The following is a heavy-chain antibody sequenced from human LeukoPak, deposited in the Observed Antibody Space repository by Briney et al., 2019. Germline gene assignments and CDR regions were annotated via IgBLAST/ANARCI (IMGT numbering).Heavy chain of an antibody. V-gene: IGHV3-33*01. CDR1: GFTFSNYG. J-gene: IGHJ4*02. Sequence: PGGSLRLSCAASGFTFSNYGMHWVRQAPGKGLEWVAVIWYDGSNKYYADSVKGRFTISRDNSKNTLYLQMNSLRAEDTAVYYCARGFDDYGDYYDYWGQGTLVTVSS. D-gene: IGHD4-17*01. CDR3: ARGFDDYGDYYDY. CDR2: IWYDGSNK.